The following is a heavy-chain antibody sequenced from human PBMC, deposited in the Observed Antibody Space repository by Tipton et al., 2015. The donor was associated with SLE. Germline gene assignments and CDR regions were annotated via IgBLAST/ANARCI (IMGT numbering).Heavy chain of an antibody. CDR1: GGSISSYY. CDR3: ARDGQWLLLDY. D-gene: IGHD6-19*01. Sequence: TLSLTCTVSGGSISSYYWSWIRQPPGKGLEWIGSIYYSGSTYYNPSLKSRVTISVDTSKNQFSLKLSSVTAADTAVYYCARDGQWLLLDYWGQGTLVTVSS. CDR2: IYYSGST. J-gene: IGHJ4*02. V-gene: IGHV4-39*07.